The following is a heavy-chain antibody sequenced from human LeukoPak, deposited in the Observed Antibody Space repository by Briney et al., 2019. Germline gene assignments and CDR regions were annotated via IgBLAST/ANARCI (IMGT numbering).Heavy chain of an antibody. CDR1: GFTFSTYA. V-gene: IGHV3-23*01. CDR2: IRSSGGSP. Sequence: GGSLRLSCAASGFTFSTYALSWVGQAPGKGLECDSAIRSSGGSPHSAASLKGRFTPSSDNAKNTLFPQIDSLRADDTAVFYCTRGGLGSAFDNWGQGTLVTVSS. D-gene: IGHD6-19*01. CDR3: TRGGLGSAFDN. J-gene: IGHJ4*02.